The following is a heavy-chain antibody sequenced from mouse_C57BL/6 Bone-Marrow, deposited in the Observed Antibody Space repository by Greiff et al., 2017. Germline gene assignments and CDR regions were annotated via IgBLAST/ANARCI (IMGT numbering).Heavy chain of an antibody. CDR2: IDPETGGT. Sequence: QVQLQQSGAELVRPGASVTLSCKASGYTFTDYEMHWVKQTPVHGLEWIGAIDPETGGTAYNQKFKGKAILTADKSSSVAYRELRSLTAEDSAVYYGTRGWGTGGATPAWFAYWGQGTLVTVAA. CDR1: GYTFTDYE. V-gene: IGHV1-15*01. D-gene: IGHD1-1*01. J-gene: IGHJ3*01. CDR3: TRGWGTGGATPAWFAY.